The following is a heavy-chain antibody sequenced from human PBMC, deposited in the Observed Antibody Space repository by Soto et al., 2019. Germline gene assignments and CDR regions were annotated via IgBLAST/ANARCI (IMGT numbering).Heavy chain of an antibody. Sequence: ASVKVSCKASGYTFTSYGISWVRQAPGQGLEWMGWISAYNGNTNYAQKLQGRVTMTTDTSTSTAYMELRSLRSDDTAVYYCARDLWDSSGYYWFRPNWFDPWGQGTPVTVPQ. D-gene: IGHD3-22*01. CDR1: GYTFTSYG. CDR2: ISAYNGNT. V-gene: IGHV1-18*04. J-gene: IGHJ5*02. CDR3: ARDLWDSSGYYWFRPNWFDP.